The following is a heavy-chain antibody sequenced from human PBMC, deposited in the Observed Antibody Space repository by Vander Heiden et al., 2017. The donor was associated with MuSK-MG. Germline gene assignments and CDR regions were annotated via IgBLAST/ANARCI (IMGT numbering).Heavy chain of an antibody. V-gene: IGHV3-72*01. D-gene: IGHD2-21*02. Sequence: QLVESGGGLVQPGGSMRLSCSGSGINFRDHFVDWVRQAPGKGLEWVGRTRDKPREYATEDAAAVKGRFTISRDQSKNAVFLQMNRLKTEDTAFYYWAVVPGGPQLLQETCDIWGQGTLVTVS. CDR2: TRDKPREYAT. CDR1: GINFRDHF. J-gene: IGHJ3*02. CDR3: AVVPGGPQLLQETCDI.